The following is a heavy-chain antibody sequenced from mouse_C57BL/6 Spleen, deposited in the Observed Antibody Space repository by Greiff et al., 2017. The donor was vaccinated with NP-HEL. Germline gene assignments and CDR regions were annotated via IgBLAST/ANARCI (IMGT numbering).Heavy chain of an antibody. V-gene: IGHV3-6*01. CDR2: ISYDGSN. CDR3: ARGYYGNSWYFDV. CDR1: GYSITSGYY. D-gene: IGHD2-1*01. J-gene: IGHJ1*03. Sequence: EVQLQESGPGLVKPSQSLSLTCSVTGYSITSGYYWNWIRQFPGNKLEWMGYISYDGSNNYNPSLKNRISITRDTSKNQFFLKLNSVTTEDTATYYCARGYYGNSWYFDVWGTGTTVTVSS.